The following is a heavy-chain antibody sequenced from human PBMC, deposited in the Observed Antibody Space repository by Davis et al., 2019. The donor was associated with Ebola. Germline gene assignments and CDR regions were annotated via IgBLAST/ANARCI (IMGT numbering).Heavy chain of an antibody. V-gene: IGHV1-18*01. Sequence: SVPVPRLPSRYSFPSYGISWLRQAPGQGLEWLGWISAYNGNTNHAQKLQGRVTMTTDTSTSPAYMELRSLRSDATAVYYCARAGYSSGWFTPPHWGQGTLVTVSS. CDR3: ARAGYSSGWFTPPH. CDR2: ISAYNGNT. D-gene: IGHD6-19*01. J-gene: IGHJ4*02. CDR1: RYSFPSYG.